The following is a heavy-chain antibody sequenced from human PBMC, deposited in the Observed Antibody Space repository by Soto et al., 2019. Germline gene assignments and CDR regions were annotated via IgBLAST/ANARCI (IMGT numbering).Heavy chain of an antibody. CDR1: GFTFSDAW. CDR2: IKSKANGGTT. Sequence: EVQLVESGGGLIKPGESLRLSCVASGFTFSDAWMKWDRHAPGKGLEWVGRIKSKANGGTTDYAAPLKGRVTIFRDDSQNTVYLQMDSLKTDDTAVYYCAYFRDSSGLGHFDYRGQGTLVTVSS. CDR3: AYFRDSSGLGHFDY. J-gene: IGHJ4*02. V-gene: IGHV3-15*07. D-gene: IGHD3-22*01.